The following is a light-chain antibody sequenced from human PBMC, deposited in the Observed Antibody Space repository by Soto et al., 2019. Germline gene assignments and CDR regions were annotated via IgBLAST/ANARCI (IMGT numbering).Light chain of an antibody. V-gene: IGLV2-14*01. CDR1: SSDVGGYNY. CDR2: DVS. CDR3: SSYTSSSTRV. Sequence: QSALTQPASVSGSPGQSITISCTGTSSDVGGYNYVSWYQQHPGKAPKLMIYDVSNRPSGVSNRFSGSKSANTASLTISGLQAEDEAAYYCSSYTSSSTRVFGTGTQLTVL. J-gene: IGLJ1*01.